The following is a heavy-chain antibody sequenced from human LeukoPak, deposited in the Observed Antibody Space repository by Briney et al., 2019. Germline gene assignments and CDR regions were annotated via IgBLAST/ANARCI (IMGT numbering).Heavy chain of an antibody. CDR3: ARIYCGGDCRGYYYHYYMDV. V-gene: IGHV4-38-2*02. Sequence: TSETLSLTCTVSGYSISSGYYWGWIRQPPGKGLEWIGSIYHSGSTYYNPSLKSRVTISVDRSKNQFSLKLSSVTAADTAVYYCARIYCGGDCRGYYYHYYMDVWGKGTTVTISS. J-gene: IGHJ6*03. CDR1: GYSISSGYY. CDR2: IYHSGST. D-gene: IGHD2-21*02.